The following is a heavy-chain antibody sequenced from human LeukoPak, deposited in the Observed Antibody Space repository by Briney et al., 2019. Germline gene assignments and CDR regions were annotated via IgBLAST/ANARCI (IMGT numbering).Heavy chain of an antibody. D-gene: IGHD2-2*01. CDR3: ARAVRYCSSTSCYPSRWFDP. J-gene: IGHJ5*02. CDR1: GYTFTSYG. Sequence: ASVKVSCKASGYTFTSYGISWVRQAPGQGLEWMGWISAYNGNTNYAQKLQGRVTMTTDTSTSTAYMELRSLRSDDTAVYYCARAVRYCSSTSCYPSRWFDPWGQGTLVPSPQ. V-gene: IGHV1-18*01. CDR2: ISAYNGNT.